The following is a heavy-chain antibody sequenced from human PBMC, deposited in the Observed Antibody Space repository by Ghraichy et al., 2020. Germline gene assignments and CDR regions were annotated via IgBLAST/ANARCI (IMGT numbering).Heavy chain of an antibody. J-gene: IGHJ3*01. Sequence: GGSLRLSCAASEFTFDGYPMTWVRQAPGKGLEWVSILGADGGSTFYADAGKGRFTISRDKSKRTMYLQMNSLRADDTAVYYCAKEGGRLGEGAFDVWGQGTKVTVSS. CDR3: AKEGGRLGEGAFDV. CDR1: EFTFDGYP. V-gene: IGHV3-23*01. D-gene: IGHD3-10*01. CDR2: LGADGGST.